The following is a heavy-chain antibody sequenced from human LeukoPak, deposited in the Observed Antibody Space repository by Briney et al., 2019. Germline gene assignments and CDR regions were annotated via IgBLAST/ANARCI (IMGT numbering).Heavy chain of an antibody. D-gene: IGHD4-23*01. Sequence: GGSLRLSCAASGFTFSSYSMDWLRQAPGKGLEWVSSISSSSNNIYYADSVKGRFTISRDNGKNSLYLLMNSLRAEDTAVYYCVYGGGYFQHWGQGTLVTVSS. CDR3: VYGGGYFQH. V-gene: IGHV3-21*01. CDR2: ISSSSNNI. J-gene: IGHJ1*01. CDR1: GFTFSSYS.